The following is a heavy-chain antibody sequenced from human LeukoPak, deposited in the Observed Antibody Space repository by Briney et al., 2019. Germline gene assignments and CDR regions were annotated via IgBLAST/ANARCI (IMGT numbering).Heavy chain of an antibody. CDR3: ARVELLLFGMDV. D-gene: IGHD3-10*01. Sequence: GASVKLSCKASGYTFTGYYMHWVRQAPGQGLEWRGWINPNSGGTNYAQKFQGRVTITRDTSISTAYMELSRLRSDGTAVYYCARVELLLFGMDVRGEGTTVTVSS. V-gene: IGHV1-2*02. CDR1: GYTFTGYY. J-gene: IGHJ6*04. CDR2: INPNSGGT.